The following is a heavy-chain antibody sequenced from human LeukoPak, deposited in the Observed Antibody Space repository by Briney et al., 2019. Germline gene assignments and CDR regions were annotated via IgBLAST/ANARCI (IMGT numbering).Heavy chain of an antibody. J-gene: IGHJ6*04. CDR2: IRWDGGST. CDR3: AELGITMIGGV. CDR1: GFTFDDYT. D-gene: IGHD3-10*02. Sequence: AGGSLRLSCAASGFTFDDYTMHWVRQAPGKGLEWVSLIRWDGGSTYYADSVKGRFTISRDNAKNSLYLQMNSLRAEDTAVYYCAELGITMIGGVWGKGTTVTISS. V-gene: IGHV3-43*01.